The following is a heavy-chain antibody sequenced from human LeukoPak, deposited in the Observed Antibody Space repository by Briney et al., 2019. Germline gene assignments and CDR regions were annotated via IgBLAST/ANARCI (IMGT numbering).Heavy chain of an antibody. Sequence: GGSLRLSCAASGFNFTNYNMSWVRQAPGKGLEWVSSIHSSSGSTYYADSLKGRFTISRDNAKNSLYLQMNSLRAEDTAVYYCARDLAWDAFDIWGQGTMVTVSS. V-gene: IGHV3-21*01. CDR3: ARDLAWDAFDI. CDR2: IHSSSGST. J-gene: IGHJ3*02. CDR1: GFNFTNYN.